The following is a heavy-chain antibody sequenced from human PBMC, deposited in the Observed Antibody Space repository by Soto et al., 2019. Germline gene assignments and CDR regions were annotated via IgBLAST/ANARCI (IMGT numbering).Heavy chain of an antibody. Sequence: QVQLVQSGAEVKKPGASVKVSCKASGYTFTSYAMHWVRQAPGQRLEWMGWINAGNGNTKYSQKFQGRVTITRDTTGGTAHMELSRLRFEGTAVDYCAGGPPGRSLLQIHLYWYFDLWGRGTLVTVSS. CDR3: AGGPPGRSLLQIHLYWYFDL. D-gene: IGHD6-13*01. V-gene: IGHV1-3*01. CDR2: INAGNGNT. CDR1: GYTFTSYA. J-gene: IGHJ2*01.